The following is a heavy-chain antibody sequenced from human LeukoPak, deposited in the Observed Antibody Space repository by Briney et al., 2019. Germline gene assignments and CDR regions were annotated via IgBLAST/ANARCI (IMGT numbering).Heavy chain of an antibody. CDR2: ISGSGGST. CDR3: AKVMHYYDSSGYSYFDY. Sequence: PGGSLRLSCTASGFTFGDYAMSWVRQAPGKGLEWVSAISGSGGSTYYADSVKGRFTISRDNSKNTLYLQMNSLRAEDTAVYYCAKVMHYYDSSGYSYFDYWGQGTLVTVSS. CDR1: GFTFGDYA. D-gene: IGHD3-22*01. V-gene: IGHV3-23*01. J-gene: IGHJ4*02.